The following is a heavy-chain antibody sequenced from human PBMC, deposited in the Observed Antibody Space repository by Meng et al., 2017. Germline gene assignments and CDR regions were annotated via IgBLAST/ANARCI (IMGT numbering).Heavy chain of an antibody. V-gene: IGHV6-1*01. J-gene: IGHJ4*02. Sequence: QVQLQQSGPGLVKPSQTLSPTCAISGDRVSTNSAAWNWFRQSPSRGIEWLGRTYYRSNWYYDYAVSVKGPISINPDTSKNHFSLHLISVTPADTAVYYCARGYGGLDYWGQGTLVTVSS. D-gene: IGHD3-10*01. CDR3: ARGYGGLDY. CDR1: GDRVSTNSAA. CDR2: TYYRSNWYY.